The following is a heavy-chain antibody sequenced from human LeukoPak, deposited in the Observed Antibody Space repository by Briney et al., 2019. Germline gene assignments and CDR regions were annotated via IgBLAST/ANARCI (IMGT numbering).Heavy chain of an antibody. V-gene: IGHV4-34*01. D-gene: IGHD2-2*01. CDR1: GGSFSGYY. CDR3: ARFVQTYCSSTSCLGWFDP. Sequence: KPSETLSLTCAVYGGSFSGYYWSWIRQPPGKGLEWIGEINHSGSTNYNPSLKSRVTISVDTPKNQFSLKLSSVTAADTAVYYCARFVQTYCSSTSCLGWFDPWGQGTLVTVSS. J-gene: IGHJ5*02. CDR2: INHSGST.